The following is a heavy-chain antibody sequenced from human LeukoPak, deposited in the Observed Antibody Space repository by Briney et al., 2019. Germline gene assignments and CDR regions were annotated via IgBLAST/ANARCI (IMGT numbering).Heavy chain of an antibody. D-gene: IGHD3-10*01. V-gene: IGHV3-23*01. CDR2: ISGSGGST. Sequence: PGGSLRLSCAASGFSFSNYGMNWVRQAPGKGLEWVSAISGSGGSTYYADSVKGRFTISRDNSKNTLYLQMNSLRAEDTAVYYCAKAMVRGVIRSDYWGQGTLVTVSS. CDR1: GFSFSNYG. J-gene: IGHJ4*02. CDR3: AKAMVRGVIRSDY.